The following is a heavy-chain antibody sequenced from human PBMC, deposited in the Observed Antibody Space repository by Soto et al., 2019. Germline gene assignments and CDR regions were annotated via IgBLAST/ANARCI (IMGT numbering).Heavy chain of an antibody. J-gene: IGHJ4*02. D-gene: IGHD1-26*01. CDR3: AKWEPYYYGDY. V-gene: IGHV3-21*01. Sequence: PGGSIRVSWAAAGFPLISYSRNWAPQAPGKGLEWVSSISSSSSYIYYADSVKGRFTISRDNAKNSLYLQMNSLRAEDTAVYYCAKWEPYYYGDYWGQGTLVTVSS. CDR2: ISSSSSYI. CDR1: GFPLISYS.